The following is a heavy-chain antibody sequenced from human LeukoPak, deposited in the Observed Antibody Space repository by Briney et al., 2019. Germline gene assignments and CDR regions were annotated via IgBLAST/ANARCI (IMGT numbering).Heavy chain of an antibody. CDR2: ISGSGGST. CDR3: ARKLWHRNDC. D-gene: IGHD3-16*01. CDR1: GFTFSSYA. V-gene: IGHV3-23*01. Sequence: GGSPRLSCAASGFTFSSYAMSWVRQAPGKGLEWVSVISGSGGSTNYADSVKGRFTVSRDNFKNTLYLQMNSLRAEDMALYYCARKLWHRNDCWGQGTLVTVSS. J-gene: IGHJ4*02.